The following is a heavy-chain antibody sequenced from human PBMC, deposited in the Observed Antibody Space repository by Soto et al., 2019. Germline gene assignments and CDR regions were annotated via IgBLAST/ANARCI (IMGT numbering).Heavy chain of an antibody. J-gene: IGHJ4*02. D-gene: IGHD3-3*01. CDR1: GDSVSSNSAA. V-gene: IGHV6-1*01. CDR3: ARSLDYDFWSGYYTGTHKFDY. CDR2: TYYRSKWYN. Sequence: SQTLSLTCAISGDSVSSNSAAWNWIRQSPSRGLEWLGRTYYRSKWYNDYAVSVKSRITINPDTSKNQFSLQLNSVTPEDTAVYYCARSLDYDFWSGYYTGTHKFDYWGQGTLVTVSS.